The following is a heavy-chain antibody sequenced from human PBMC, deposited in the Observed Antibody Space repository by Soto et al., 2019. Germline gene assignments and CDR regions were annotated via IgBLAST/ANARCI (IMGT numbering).Heavy chain of an antibody. Sequence: PSETLSLTCAVSGGSISSGGYSWSWIRHPPGKGLEWIGYIYHSGSTYYNPSLKSRVTISVDRSKNQFSLKLSSVTAADTAVYYYARGQVVAAQHWGQGTLVTVSS. V-gene: IGHV4-30-2*01. D-gene: IGHD2-15*01. CDR1: GGSISSGGYS. J-gene: IGHJ4*02. CDR2: IYHSGST. CDR3: ARGQVVAAQH.